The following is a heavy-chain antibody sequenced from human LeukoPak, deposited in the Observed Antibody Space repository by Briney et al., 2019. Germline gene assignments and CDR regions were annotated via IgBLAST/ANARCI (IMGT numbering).Heavy chain of an antibody. J-gene: IGHJ5*02. CDR2: IYNGGST. CDR3: ARVKVGITYWFDP. V-gene: IGHV3-66*01. Sequence: GGSLRLSCAASGFTVNYNYMSWVRQAPGKGLEWVAVIYNGGSTYYADSVKGRFTISRDDSKNTVCLQMNSLRVEDTAVYSCARVKVGITYWFDPWGQGTLVTVSS. D-gene: IGHD1-26*01. CDR1: GFTVNYNY.